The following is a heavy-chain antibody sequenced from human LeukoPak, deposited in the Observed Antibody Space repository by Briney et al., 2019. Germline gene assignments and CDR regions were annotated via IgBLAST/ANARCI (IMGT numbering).Heavy chain of an antibody. J-gene: IGHJ6*02. V-gene: IGHV3-9*01. CDR2: ISWNSGSI. Sequence: GGSLRLSCAASGFTFDDYALRWVRQAPGKGLEWVSGISWNSGSIGYADSVKGRFTISRDNAKNSLLLQMNSLRAEDTALYYGAKDSKEYYYGMYVWGQGTTVTVSS. CDR1: GFTFDDYA. CDR3: AKDSKEYYYGMYV.